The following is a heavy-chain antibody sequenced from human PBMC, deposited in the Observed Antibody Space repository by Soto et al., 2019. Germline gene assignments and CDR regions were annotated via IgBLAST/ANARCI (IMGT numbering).Heavy chain of an antibody. CDR1: GGPLSSGSYY. V-gene: IGHV4-61*01. J-gene: IGHJ5*02. Sequence: SETLSLTCTVSGGPLSSGSYYWSWIRQSPGQGLEWIGYIYYSGTTKYNPSLKSRVSISVDTSKNQFSLMLTFLSAADTAVYYCARAASPYFEFLSAFHHWGQGPLVTVSS. D-gene: IGHD3-9*01. CDR3: ARAASPYFEFLSAFHH. CDR2: IYYSGTT.